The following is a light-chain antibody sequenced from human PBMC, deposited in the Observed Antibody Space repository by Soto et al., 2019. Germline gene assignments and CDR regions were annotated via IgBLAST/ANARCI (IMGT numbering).Light chain of an antibody. CDR1: SSDIGGYNY. Sequence: QSALTQPASVSGSPGQSITISCTGTSSDIGGYNYVSWYQQHPGKAPKLLFFVFIYRPSGFFNRFSGSKFGNTASLTFFGLQAEDEADYYCSSYTPRITHVFGTGTKVTVL. CDR3: SSYTPRITHV. V-gene: IGLV2-14*01. J-gene: IGLJ1*01. CDR2: VFI.